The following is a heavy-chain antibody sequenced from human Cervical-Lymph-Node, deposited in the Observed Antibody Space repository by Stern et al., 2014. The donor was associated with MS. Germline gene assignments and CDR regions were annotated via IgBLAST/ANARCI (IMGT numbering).Heavy chain of an antibody. CDR1: GFTFSNYS. CDR2: ITTTSTYT. CDR3: GGNY. Sequence: EMQLVESGGGLVKPGGSLRLSCAASGFTFSNYSMSWVRQAPGKGLEWVSSITTTSTYTYYADSVRGRFTISRDNAKKSLYLQMNSLRAEDTAVYYCGGNYWGQGTTVTVSS. V-gene: IGHV3-21*01. J-gene: IGHJ6*02. D-gene: IGHD1-7*01.